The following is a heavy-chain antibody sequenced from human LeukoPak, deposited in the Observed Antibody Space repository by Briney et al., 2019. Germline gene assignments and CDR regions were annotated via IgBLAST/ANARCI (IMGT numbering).Heavy chain of an antibody. D-gene: IGHD4-17*01. J-gene: IGHJ4*02. CDR1: GDSISSYY. V-gene: IGHV4-59*01. CDR2: IHYRGST. Sequence: SETLSLTCTVSGDSISSYYWSWIRQPPGKGLEWIGYIHYRGSTNYNPSLKSRITISVDTSKSQFSLKLSSVTAADTAVYYCASESRGGDYGYWGQGTLVTVSS. CDR3: ASESRGGDYGY.